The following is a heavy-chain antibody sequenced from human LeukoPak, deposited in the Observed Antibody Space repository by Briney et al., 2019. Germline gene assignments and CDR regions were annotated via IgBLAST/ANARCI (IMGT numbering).Heavy chain of an antibody. Sequence: SETLSLTCAVYGGSFSSYYWSWIRQPPGKGLEWIGEINHSGSTNYNPSLKSRVTISVDTSKNQFSLKLSSVTAADTAVYYCARGFCSSTSCRYYYYYGMDVWGQGTTVTVSS. D-gene: IGHD2-2*01. CDR1: GGSFSSYY. V-gene: IGHV4-34*01. CDR3: ARGFCSSTSCRYYYYYGMDV. J-gene: IGHJ6*02. CDR2: INHSGST.